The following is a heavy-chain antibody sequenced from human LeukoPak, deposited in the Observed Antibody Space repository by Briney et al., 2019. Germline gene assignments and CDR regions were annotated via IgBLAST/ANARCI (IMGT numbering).Heavy chain of an antibody. V-gene: IGHV4-4*07. J-gene: IGHJ3*02. Sequence: PSETLSLTCTVSGGSISSYYWSWIRQPAGKGLEWIGRIYTSGGTNYNPSLKSRVTMSVDTSKNQFSLKLGSVTAADTAVYYCAGYSYGQGAFDIWGQGTMVTVSS. CDR2: IYTSGGT. D-gene: IGHD5-18*01. CDR3: AGYSYGQGAFDI. CDR1: GGSISSYY.